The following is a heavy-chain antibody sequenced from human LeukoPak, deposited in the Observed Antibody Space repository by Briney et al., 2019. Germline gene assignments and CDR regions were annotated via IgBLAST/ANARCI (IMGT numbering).Heavy chain of an antibody. D-gene: IGHD1-1*01. J-gene: IGHJ6*04. CDR1: GFIFSDYG. CDR3: AKTGMLRRVGYLDV. Sequence: PGRSLRLSCVASGFIFSDYGIQWVRQAPGKGLERVAVIAYDGNNTYYGDSVRGRFTISRDNSKKMVYLEMNSLRVEDTAVYYCAKTGMLRRVGYLDVWGKGTAVTVSS. V-gene: IGHV3-30*18. CDR2: IAYDGNNT.